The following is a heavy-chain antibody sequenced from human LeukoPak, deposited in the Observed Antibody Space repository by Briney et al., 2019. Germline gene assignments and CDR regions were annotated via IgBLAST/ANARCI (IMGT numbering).Heavy chain of an antibody. CDR3: AKDRGIAAANDY. CDR2: ISGNGGTT. Sequence: GGSLRLSCAASGFTFRSYATSWVRQAPGKGLEWVSSISGNGGTTNYADSVRGRFAISRDNFRNTLSLQMKSLRVEDTATYYCAKDRGIAAANDYWGQGVQVTVSS. V-gene: IGHV3-23*01. CDR1: GFTFRSYA. J-gene: IGHJ4*02. D-gene: IGHD6-13*01.